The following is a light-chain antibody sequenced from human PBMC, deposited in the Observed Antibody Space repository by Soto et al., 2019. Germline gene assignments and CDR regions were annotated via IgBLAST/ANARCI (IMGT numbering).Light chain of an antibody. CDR1: SRDVGGYNY. CDR3: SSYTSSRTFYV. V-gene: IGLV2-14*01. Sequence: QSALTQPASVSGSPGQSITISCTGTSRDVGGYNYVSWYQQHPGKAPKLMIYDVSNRPSGVSNRFSGSKSGNTASLTISGVQAEDEADYYCSSYTSSRTFYVFGTGTKLTVL. CDR2: DVS. J-gene: IGLJ1*01.